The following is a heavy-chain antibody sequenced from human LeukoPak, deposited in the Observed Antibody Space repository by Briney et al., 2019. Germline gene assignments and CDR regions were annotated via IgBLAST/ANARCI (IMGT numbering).Heavy chain of an antibody. D-gene: IGHD6-13*01. CDR3: ARQVGSSWYGYNWFDP. V-gene: IGHV4-39*01. CDR1: GGSISSSSYY. Sequence: PSETLSLTCTVSGGSISSSSYYWGWIRQPPGKGLEWFGSIYYSGSTYYNPSLKSLVTISVDTSKNQFSLKLSSVTAADTAVYYCARQVGSSWYGYNWFDPWGQGTLVTVSS. CDR2: IYYSGST. J-gene: IGHJ5*02.